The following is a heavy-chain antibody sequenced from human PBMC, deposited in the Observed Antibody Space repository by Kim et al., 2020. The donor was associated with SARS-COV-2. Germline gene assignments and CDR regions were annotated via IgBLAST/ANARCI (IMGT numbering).Heavy chain of an antibody. CDR2: IKQDGSEK. V-gene: IGHV3-7*03. D-gene: IGHD6-19*01. CDR1: GFTFSSYW. CDR3: AGQQWLVHWFDP. Sequence: GGSLRLSCAASGFTFSSYWMSWVRQTPGKGLEWVANIKQDGSEKYYVDSVKGRFTISRDNAKNSLYLQMNSLRAEDTAVYYCAGQQWLVHWFDPWGQGTLVTFSS. J-gene: IGHJ5*02.